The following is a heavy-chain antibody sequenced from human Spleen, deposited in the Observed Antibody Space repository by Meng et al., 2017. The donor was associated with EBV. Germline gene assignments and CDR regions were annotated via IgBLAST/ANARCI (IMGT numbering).Heavy chain of an antibody. D-gene: IGHD3-22*01. CDR1: CGSVSSGSYV. Sequence: GHLWESGPGPGKPPATLSLTCTVACGSVSSGSYVWSLIRQPPGKGLEWIWYSYYSGSTNYNPSLKGRVANSVDTSKDQFSLRLSSVTAADTAVYYCARVRLYYDSSGPIDYWGQGTLVTVSS. CDR3: ARVRLYYDSSGPIDY. V-gene: IGHV4-61*01. J-gene: IGHJ4*02. CDR2: SYYSGST.